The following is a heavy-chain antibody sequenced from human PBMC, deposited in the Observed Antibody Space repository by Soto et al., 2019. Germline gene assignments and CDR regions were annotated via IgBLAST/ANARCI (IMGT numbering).Heavy chain of an antibody. D-gene: IGHD4-17*01. V-gene: IGHV4-59*08. CDR2: IYYSGGT. Sequence: SETLSLTCTVSGGSISSYYWSWIRQPPGKGLEWIGYIYYSGGTYYNPPLRSRVTISIDTSKNHSFLNLSSVTAADTAVYYCARIGLTTALLWGQGTLVTVSS. CDR3: ARIGLTTALL. CDR1: GGSISSYY. J-gene: IGHJ4*02.